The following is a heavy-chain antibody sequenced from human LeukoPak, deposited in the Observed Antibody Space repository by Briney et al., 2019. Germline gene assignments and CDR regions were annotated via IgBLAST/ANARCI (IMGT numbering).Heavy chain of an antibody. CDR2: IYHSGST. CDR3: ARAGAYDSSGYLENFDY. V-gene: IGHV4-4*02. CDR1: GGSISSSNW. J-gene: IGHJ4*02. D-gene: IGHD3-22*01. Sequence: SETLSLTCAVSGGSISSSNWWSWVRQPPGQGLEWIGEIYHSGSTNYNPSLKSRVTISVDKSKNQFSLKLSSVTAADTAVYYCARAGAYDSSGYLENFDYWGQGTLVTVSS.